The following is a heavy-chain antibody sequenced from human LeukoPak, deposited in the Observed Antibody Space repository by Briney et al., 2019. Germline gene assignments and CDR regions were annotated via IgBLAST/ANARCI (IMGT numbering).Heavy chain of an antibody. Sequence: GGSLRLSCAASGFTVTTNGMHWVREARGRGGEDVSAISSNCVDTYYANSVMGRFSFSRDISKNTVYLQMGSLRAEDMAVYYCAISTSSYFGLWGRGTLVTVSS. CDR1: GFTVTTNG. CDR3: AISTSSYFGL. D-gene: IGHD2-2*01. V-gene: IGHV3-64*01. J-gene: IGHJ2*01. CDR2: ISSNCVDT.